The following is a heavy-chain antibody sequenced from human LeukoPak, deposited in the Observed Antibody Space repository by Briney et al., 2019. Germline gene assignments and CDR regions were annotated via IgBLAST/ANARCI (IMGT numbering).Heavy chain of an antibody. D-gene: IGHD3-22*01. CDR1: GYTFTSYG. J-gene: IGHJ4*02. CDR2: ISAYNGNT. Sequence: ASVKVSCKASGYTFTSYGISWVRQAPGQGLEWMGWISAYNGNTNYAQKLQGRVTMTIDTSTSTAYMELRSLRSDDTAVYYCARGLRTDYYDSSGYYGSYFDYFDYWGQGTLVTVSS. V-gene: IGHV1-18*01. CDR3: ARGLRTDYYDSSGYYGSYFDYFDY.